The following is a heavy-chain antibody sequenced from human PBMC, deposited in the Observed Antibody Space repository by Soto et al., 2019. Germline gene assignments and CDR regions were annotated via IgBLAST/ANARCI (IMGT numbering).Heavy chain of an antibody. CDR1: GFTFSSYG. J-gene: IGHJ4*02. D-gene: IGHD3-16*01. CDR3: AKWNGGFDY. Sequence: QVQLVESGGGVVQPGRSLRLSCAASGFTFSSYGMHWVRQAPGKGLEWVAVISYDGSYKYYADSVKGRFTISRDNSTNTLYLQMHSLRAEDRAVYYCAKWNGGFDYWGQGTLVTVS. V-gene: IGHV3-30*18. CDR2: ISYDGSYK.